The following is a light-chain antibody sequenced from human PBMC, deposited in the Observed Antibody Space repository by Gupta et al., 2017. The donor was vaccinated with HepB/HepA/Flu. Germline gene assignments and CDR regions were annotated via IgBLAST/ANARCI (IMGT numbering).Light chain of an antibody. J-gene: IGKJ2*01. CDR3: QQYNNWPPYT. Sequence: IVMTLSPATLSVSPGERATLSCRASQSVSSNLAWYQQKPGQAPRLLIYGASTRATGIPARFSGSGSGTEFTLTISSLQSEDFAVYYCQQYNNWPPYTFGQGTKLEIK. CDR2: GAS. CDR1: QSVSSN. V-gene: IGKV3-15*01.